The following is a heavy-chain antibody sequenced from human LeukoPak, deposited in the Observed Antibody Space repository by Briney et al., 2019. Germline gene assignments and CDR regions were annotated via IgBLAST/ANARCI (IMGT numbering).Heavy chain of an antibody. D-gene: IGHD3-22*01. V-gene: IGHV3-23*01. CDR2: VSGGGDNS. CDR1: GFTFSSYA. CDR3: AKDPPSYYYDSSGYADY. Sequence: GGSLRLSCAASGFTFSSYAMTWVRQAPGKGLQWVSTVSGGGDNSYFADSVKGRFTISRDNSNNTLYLQMNSLRAEDTALYYCAKDPPSYYYDSSGYADYWGQGTLVTVSS. J-gene: IGHJ4*02.